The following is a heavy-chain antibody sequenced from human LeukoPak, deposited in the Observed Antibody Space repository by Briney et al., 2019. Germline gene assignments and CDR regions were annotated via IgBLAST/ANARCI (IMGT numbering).Heavy chain of an antibody. V-gene: IGHV3-23*01. CDR3: AKAPTVTTYYYYYMDV. Sequence: PGGTLRLSCAASGVTFSSYGLSWVRQAPGTGLEWVSAISGSGGSTYYADSVKGRFTISRDNSKNTLYLQMNSLRAEDTAVYYCAKAPTVTTYYYYYMDVWGKGTTVTISS. CDR1: GVTFSSYG. D-gene: IGHD4-17*01. CDR2: ISGSGGST. J-gene: IGHJ6*03.